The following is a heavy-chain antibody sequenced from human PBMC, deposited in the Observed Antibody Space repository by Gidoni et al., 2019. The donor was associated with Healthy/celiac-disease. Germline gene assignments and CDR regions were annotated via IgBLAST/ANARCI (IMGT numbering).Heavy chain of an antibody. J-gene: IGHJ5*02. Sequence: QLQLQESGSGLVKPSQTLSLTCAVSGGSISSGGYSWSWIRQPPGKGLEWIGYIYHSGSTYYNPSLKIRVTISVDRSKNQFSLKLSSVTAADTAVYYCARDTTDFWSGLISGGWFDPWGQGTLVTVSS. CDR3: ARDTTDFWSGLISGGWFDP. V-gene: IGHV4-30-2*01. CDR2: IYHSGST. D-gene: IGHD3-3*01. CDR1: GGSISSGGYS.